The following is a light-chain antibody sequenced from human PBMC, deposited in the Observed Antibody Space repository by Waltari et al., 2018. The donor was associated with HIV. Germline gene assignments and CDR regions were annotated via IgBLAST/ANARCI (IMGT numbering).Light chain of an antibody. V-gene: IGKV3-20*01. CDR2: GAS. CDR1: QSVTSNY. Sequence: DIVLTQSPGTLSLSPGEKATLSCRASQSVTSNYLAWYQQKPGQAPRLLIYGASSRATGIPDNVSGSGSGTDFTLTISRLEPEDFAVYYCQQYGSSPETFGQGTKLEIK. J-gene: IGKJ2*01. CDR3: QQYGSSPET.